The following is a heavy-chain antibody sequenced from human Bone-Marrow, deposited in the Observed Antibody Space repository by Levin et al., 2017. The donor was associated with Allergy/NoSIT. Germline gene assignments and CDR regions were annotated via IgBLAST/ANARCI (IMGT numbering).Heavy chain of an antibody. J-gene: IGHJ4*02. V-gene: IGHV1-2*04. D-gene: IGHD2-2*01. Sequence: ASVKVSCKASGYTFTGYYMHWVRQAPGQGLEWMGWINPNSGGTNYAQKFQGWVTMTRDTSISTAYMELSRLRSDDTAVYYCARDPHPAAMSGWYDYWGQGTLVTVSS. CDR2: INPNSGGT. CDR3: ARDPHPAAMSGWYDY. CDR1: GYTFTGYY.